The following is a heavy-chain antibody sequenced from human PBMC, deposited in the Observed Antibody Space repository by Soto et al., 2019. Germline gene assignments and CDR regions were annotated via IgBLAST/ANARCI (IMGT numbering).Heavy chain of an antibody. J-gene: IGHJ6*02. CDR2: IYPDDSET. Sequence: GESLKISCKGSGYSFLNYWIGWVRQMPGKDLERIGIIYPDDSETRYSPSFQGRVTISADKSISTAYLQWSSLKASDTAMYYCAGGGVRGVITRTRDYYGMDVWGQGTTVTVS. V-gene: IGHV5-51*01. CDR3: AGGGVRGVITRTRDYYGMDV. D-gene: IGHD3-10*01. CDR1: GYSFLNYW.